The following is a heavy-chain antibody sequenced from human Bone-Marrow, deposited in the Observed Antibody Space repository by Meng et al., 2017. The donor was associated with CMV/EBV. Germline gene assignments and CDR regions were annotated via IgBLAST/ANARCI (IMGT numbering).Heavy chain of an antibody. CDR3: ARERRAPDFDTFDI. CDR1: GGSVSSGTYF. Sequence: SETLSLTCTVSGGSVSSGTYFWSWVRQSPGKGLEWIGYISYSGTTDYNPSLKSRVTISLDTSKNQFSLKLGSVTAADTAVYYCARERRAPDFDTFDIWGQGTMVTVSS. D-gene: IGHD3-9*01. CDR2: ISYSGTT. J-gene: IGHJ3*02. V-gene: IGHV4-61*01.